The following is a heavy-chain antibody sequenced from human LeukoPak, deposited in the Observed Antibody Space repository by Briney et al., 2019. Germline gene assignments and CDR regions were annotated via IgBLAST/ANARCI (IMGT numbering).Heavy chain of an antibody. Sequence: ASVKVSCKASGYTFTSYDITWVRQATGQGLEWMGWMNPNSGNTGYAQKFQGRVTMTRNTSISTAYMELSSLRSEDTAVYYCAGYKVVPAAIWFDPWGQGTLVTVSS. V-gene: IGHV1-8*01. CDR1: GYTFTSYD. CDR3: AGYKVVPAAIWFDP. J-gene: IGHJ5*02. CDR2: MNPNSGNT. D-gene: IGHD2-2*02.